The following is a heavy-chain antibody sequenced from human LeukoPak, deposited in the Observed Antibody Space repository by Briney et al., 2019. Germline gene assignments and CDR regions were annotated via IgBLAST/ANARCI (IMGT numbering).Heavy chain of an antibody. D-gene: IGHD5-18*01. CDR1: GFTFSSYA. J-gene: IGHJ4*02. Sequence: GGSLRLSCAASGFTFSSYAMSWVRQAPGKGLEWVSTISGSGGSTYYADSVKGRFTISRDKSKNTLSLQMKSLRAEDTAVYYCAKDWGGYNSGPPFDYWGQGTLVTVSS. V-gene: IGHV3-23*01. CDR3: AKDWGGYNSGPPFDY. CDR2: ISGSGGST.